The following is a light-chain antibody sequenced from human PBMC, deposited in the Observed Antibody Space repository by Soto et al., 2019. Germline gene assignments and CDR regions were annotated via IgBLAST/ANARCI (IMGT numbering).Light chain of an antibody. J-gene: IGKJ2*01. CDR1: QSISSY. Sequence: DIQMTQSPSSLSASVGDRVTITCRASQSISSYLNWYQQKPGKAPKLLIYAASSLQSGVPSRFSGGGSGTDFTLTISSLHPEDFATYYWQQSYSTPPSFGQGTKLEIK. V-gene: IGKV1-39*01. CDR2: AAS. CDR3: QQSYSTPPS.